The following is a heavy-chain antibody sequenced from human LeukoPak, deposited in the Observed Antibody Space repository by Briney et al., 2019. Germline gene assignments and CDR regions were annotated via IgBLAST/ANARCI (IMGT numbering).Heavy chain of an antibody. V-gene: IGHV3-23*01. J-gene: IGHJ4*02. CDR3: AKSGGYSYGYSFDY. CDR2: ISGTGGAT. Sequence: GGSLRLSCAASGFSFTSYAMSWVRQAPGKGLEWVSLISGTGGATYYAESVKGRFTISRDNSKNTLDLQMNSLRAEDTAVYYCAKSGGYSYGYSFDYWGQGTLVTVSS. CDR1: GFSFTSYA. D-gene: IGHD5-18*01.